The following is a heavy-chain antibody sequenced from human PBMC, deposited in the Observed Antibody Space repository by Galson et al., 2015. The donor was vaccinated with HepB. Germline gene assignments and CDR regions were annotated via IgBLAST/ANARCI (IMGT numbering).Heavy chain of an antibody. Sequence: SLRLSCAASGFTFSGSPMHWVRQASGKGLEWVGRIGSKAHNYATAYVASVKGRFTISRDDSKSTAYLQMNSLKTEDTAVYYCTRLGDPSGYSSKWGQGTLVTVSS. CDR1: GFTFSGSP. V-gene: IGHV3-73*01. CDR2: IGSKAHNYAT. CDR3: TRLGDPSGYSSK. D-gene: IGHD6-13*01. J-gene: IGHJ4*02.